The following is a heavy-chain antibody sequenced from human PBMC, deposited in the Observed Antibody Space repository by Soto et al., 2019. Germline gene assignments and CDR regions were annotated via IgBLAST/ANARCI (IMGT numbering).Heavy chain of an antibody. CDR2: VYHTGDT. V-gene: IGHV4-4*02. Sequence: QVPLQESGPRLVKPSESLSLTCGVSGGTVASSHWWSWVRQSPGRGLEWIGNVYHTGDTNFNPSLQSRVTFSVDKSNNQFSLRLTSVTAADTAVYFCAREIVTAGGNNYFDPWGPGTLVTVSS. J-gene: IGHJ5*02. CDR1: GGTVASSHW. CDR3: AREIVTAGGNNYFDP. D-gene: IGHD2-21*02.